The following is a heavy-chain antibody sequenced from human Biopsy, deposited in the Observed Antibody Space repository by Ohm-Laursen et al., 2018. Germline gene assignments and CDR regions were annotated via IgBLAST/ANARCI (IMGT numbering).Heavy chain of an antibody. J-gene: IGHJ4*02. CDR1: GFTFSSYW. CDR3: ARVRLVRKVISQPGDY. V-gene: IGHV3-7*01. D-gene: IGHD3-10*01. CDR2: IKQDGSET. Sequence: GSLRLSCAASGFTFSSYWMSWVRQAPGKGLEWVANIKQDGSETYFVDSVKGRFTISRDSAKSSLYLQMNSLRAEGTAVYYCARVRLVRKVISQPGDYWGQGTLVTVSS.